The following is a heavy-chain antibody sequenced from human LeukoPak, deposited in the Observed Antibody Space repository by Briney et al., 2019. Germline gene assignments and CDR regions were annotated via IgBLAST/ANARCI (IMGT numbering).Heavy chain of an antibody. V-gene: IGHV3-23*01. D-gene: IGHD3-10*01. CDR2: ISGTGDRT. CDR3: AKGYYASGSYGWFDP. J-gene: IGHJ5*02. CDR1: GFSFNNYA. Sequence: PGKSLRLSCAASGFSFNNYAMYWVRQAPGKGLEWVSAISGTGDRTYHADSVKGRFTISRDNSKNTLYLHMNSLRAEDTAVYYCAKGYYASGSYGWFDPWGQGTLVTVSS.